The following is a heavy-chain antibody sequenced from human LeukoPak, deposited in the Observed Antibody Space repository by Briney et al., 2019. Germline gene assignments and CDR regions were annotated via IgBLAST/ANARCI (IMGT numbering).Heavy chain of an antibody. CDR1: GYTFSGYY. D-gene: IGHD1-1*01. CDR3: ARYNWNDVVSALDS. Sequence: GASVRVSCKASGYTFSGYYIHWVRQAPGQGLEWMGWINPNNGATNYAQKFQGGVTMTRDTSITTFYMEVSSLTSDDTAVFYCARYNWNDVVSALDSWGQGTLVTASS. J-gene: IGHJ4*02. V-gene: IGHV1-2*02. CDR2: INPNNGAT.